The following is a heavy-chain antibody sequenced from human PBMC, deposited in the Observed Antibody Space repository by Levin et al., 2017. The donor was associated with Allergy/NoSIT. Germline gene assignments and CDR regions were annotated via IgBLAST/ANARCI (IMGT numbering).Heavy chain of an antibody. CDR2: INSDQSTV. J-gene: IGHJ6*02. D-gene: IGHD6-19*01. CDR1: GFTFNNYW. CDR3: VRGRPAVDNLYYNYHGMDV. V-gene: IGHV3-74*01. Sequence: GESLKISCAASGFTFNNYWMHWVRQVPGKGLVWVSRINSDQSTVNYADSVKGRFTISRDNTKNTLYLQMNSLRAEDTAVYYCVRGRPAVDNLYYNYHGMDVWGQGTTVTVSS.